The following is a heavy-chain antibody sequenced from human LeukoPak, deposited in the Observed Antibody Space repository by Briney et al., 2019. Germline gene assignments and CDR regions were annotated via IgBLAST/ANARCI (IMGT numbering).Heavy chain of an antibody. V-gene: IGHV1-69*06. CDR3: ARDYGDYGASIELRPLCD. Sequence: ASVKVSCKASGGTFSSYAISWVRQAPGQGLEWMGGIIPIFGTANYAQEFQGRVTITADKSTSTAYMELSSLRSEDTAVYYCARDYGDYGASIELRPLCDWGQGTLVTVSS. D-gene: IGHD4-17*01. J-gene: IGHJ4*02. CDR2: IIPIFGTA. CDR1: GGTFSSYA.